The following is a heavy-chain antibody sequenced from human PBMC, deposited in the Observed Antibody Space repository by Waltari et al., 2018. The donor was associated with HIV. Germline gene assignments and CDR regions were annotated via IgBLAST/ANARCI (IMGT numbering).Heavy chain of an antibody. Sequence: EVQLVESGGGLVQPGGSLRLSCVASGFTFTSYYMSWVRQAPGEWLEWVANINQDGTKKFYVDSVKGRFTISRDNAKNSVYLQINSLRAEDSAIYYCARDLWPEDFWGQGTLVTVSS. CDR2: INQDGTKK. V-gene: IGHV3-7*01. D-gene: IGHD2-21*01. J-gene: IGHJ4*02. CDR1: GFTFTSYY. CDR3: ARDLWPEDF.